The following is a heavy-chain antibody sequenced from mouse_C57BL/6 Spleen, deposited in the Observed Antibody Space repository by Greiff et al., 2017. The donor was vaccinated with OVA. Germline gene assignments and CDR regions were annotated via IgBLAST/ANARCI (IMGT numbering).Heavy chain of an antibody. CDR1: GFNIKNTY. CDR3: ARGRSYDGYGGDAMDY. Sequence: DVQLQESVAELVRPGASVKLSCTASGFNIKNTYMHWVKQRPEQGLEWIGRIDPANGNTKYAPKFQGKATITADTSSNTAYMQLSSLTSEDSAVYYGARGRSYDGYGGDAMDYWGQGTSVTVSS. CDR2: IDPANGNT. V-gene: IGHV14-3*01. D-gene: IGHD2-3*01. J-gene: IGHJ4*01.